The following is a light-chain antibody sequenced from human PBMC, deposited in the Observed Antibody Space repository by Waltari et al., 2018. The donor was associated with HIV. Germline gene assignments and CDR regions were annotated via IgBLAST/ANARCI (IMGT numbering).Light chain of an antibody. CDR3: QHYNKWPWT. V-gene: IGKV3-15*01. Sequence: EIVMTQSPATLSVSPGERATLSCSASQSVSSNLAWYQQKPGQAPRPLIYGASTRATGIPARFSGSGSGTEFTLTISSLQSEDFAVYYCQHYNKWPWTFGQGTKVEIK. CDR1: QSVSSN. J-gene: IGKJ1*01. CDR2: GAS.